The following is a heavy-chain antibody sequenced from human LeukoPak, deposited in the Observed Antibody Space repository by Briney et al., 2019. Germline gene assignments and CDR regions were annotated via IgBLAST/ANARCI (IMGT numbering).Heavy chain of an antibody. V-gene: IGHV3-23*01. CDR2: ISSDAAGT. Sequence: PGGSLRLSCAASGVTFSSYAMAWVRQAPGKGLEWISSISSDAAGTRYADSVEGRFTISRDNFKNTVSLQMNSLRGEDTAVYYCANRAAPRVFDHWGQGVLVTVSS. J-gene: IGHJ4*02. CDR1: GVTFSSYA. CDR3: ANRAAPRVFDH.